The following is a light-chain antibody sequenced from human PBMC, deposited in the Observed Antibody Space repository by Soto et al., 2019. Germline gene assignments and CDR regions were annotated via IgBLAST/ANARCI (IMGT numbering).Light chain of an antibody. CDR2: RIS. Sequence: ETVLTQSPGTLSMSPGETATLSCRASQTLGRNYLAWYQQKPGQAPRLLIHRISIRAAGISDRFSGSASGTDFTLTIRRLEPEDFAVYYCQHYGSSPETFGQGTKVEIK. CDR3: QHYGSSPET. CDR1: QTLGRNY. V-gene: IGKV3-20*01. J-gene: IGKJ1*01.